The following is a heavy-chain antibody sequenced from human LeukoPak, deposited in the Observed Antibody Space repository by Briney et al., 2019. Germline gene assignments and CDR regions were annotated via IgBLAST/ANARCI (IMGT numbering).Heavy chain of an antibody. CDR3: ARGGYKGVGYGSGSYYGYYYYYMDV. Sequence: ASVKDSCKTSGYTFTGYYMHWVRQATGQGLEWMGWMNPNSGNTGYTQKFQGRVTMTRNTSISTAYMELSSLRSEDTAVYYCARGGYKGVGYGSGSYYGYYYYYMDVWGKGTTVTISS. J-gene: IGHJ6*03. CDR2: MNPNSGNT. D-gene: IGHD3-10*01. CDR1: GYTFTGYY. V-gene: IGHV1-8*02.